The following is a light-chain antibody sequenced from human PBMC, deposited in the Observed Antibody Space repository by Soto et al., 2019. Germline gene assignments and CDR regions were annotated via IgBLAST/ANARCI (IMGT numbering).Light chain of an antibody. J-gene: IGLJ1*01. CDR1: STNVESNT. Sequence: QSVLTQPPSASGTPGQRVAISCSGSSTNVESNTVTWYQQLPGTAPKLLIYSNYDRPAGVPDRFSGSTSGTSAALVIRGPQSEDEDDSYYAGCADILNGYVFGSGTKLTVL. CDR2: SNY. V-gene: IGLV1-44*01. CDR3: AGCADILNGYV.